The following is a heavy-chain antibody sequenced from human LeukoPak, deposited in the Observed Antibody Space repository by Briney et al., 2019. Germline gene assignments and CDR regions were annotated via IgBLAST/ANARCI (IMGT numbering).Heavy chain of an antibody. CDR2: VSSRSTYT. CDR3: ARVRRGSGSYPTLGAFDI. V-gene: IGHV3-21*01. Sequence: GGSLRRSCAASGCTFSIHGMNWVRRAPGKGLEWVASVSSRSTYTHFADSVKGRFTISRDNAKNSLYLQMNRLRAEETAVYYCARVRRGSGSYPTLGAFDIWGQGTMVTVSS. J-gene: IGHJ3*02. D-gene: IGHD1-26*01. CDR1: GCTFSIHG.